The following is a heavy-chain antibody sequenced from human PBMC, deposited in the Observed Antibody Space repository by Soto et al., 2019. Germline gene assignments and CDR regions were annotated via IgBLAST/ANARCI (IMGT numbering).Heavy chain of an antibody. Sequence: SETLSLTCAVYGGSFSGYYWSWIRQPPGKGLEWIGEINHSGSTNYNPSLKSRVTISVDTSKNQFSLKLSSVTAADTAVYYCARAGYSSSWNPGDYYYGMDVWGQGTTVTVSS. CDR2: INHSGST. V-gene: IGHV4-34*01. J-gene: IGHJ6*02. D-gene: IGHD6-13*01. CDR1: GGSFSGYY. CDR3: ARAGYSSSWNPGDYYYGMDV.